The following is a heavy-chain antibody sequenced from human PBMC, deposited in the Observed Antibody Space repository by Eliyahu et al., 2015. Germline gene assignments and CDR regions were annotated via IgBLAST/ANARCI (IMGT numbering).Heavy chain of an antibody. CDR3: AREARWGEWYFDL. D-gene: IGHD7-27*01. J-gene: IGHJ2*01. Sequence: QVQLVESGGGVVQPGRSLRLSCVASGFXFXSXGIHWVPPAPVGGLEWVAVVGADARTKFYADSVKGRFTVSRDNSKNTVDLQINSLRIEDTAVYYCAREARWGEWYFDLWGRGALVAVSS. CDR2: VGADARTK. V-gene: IGHV3-30*03. CDR1: GFXFXSXG.